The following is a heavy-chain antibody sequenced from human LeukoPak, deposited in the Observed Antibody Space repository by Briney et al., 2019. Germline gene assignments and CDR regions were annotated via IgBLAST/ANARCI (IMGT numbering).Heavy chain of an antibody. CDR3: ARGGYYYDSSGHYF. V-gene: IGHV4-4*07. D-gene: IGHD3-22*01. CDR1: GGSISSYY. J-gene: IGHJ4*02. Sequence: SETLSLTCTVSGGSISSYYWSWIRQPAGKGLEWIGRIYTTGITNYNPSLKSRVTMSVDTSKNQFSLKLTSVTAADTAVYYCARGGYYYDSSGHYFWGQGTLVTVSS. CDR2: IYTTGIT.